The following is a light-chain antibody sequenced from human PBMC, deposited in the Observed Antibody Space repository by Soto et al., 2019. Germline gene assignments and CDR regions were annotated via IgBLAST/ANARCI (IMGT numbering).Light chain of an antibody. Sequence: EIVLTQSPATLSLSPGERAALSCRASQSVSSYLAWYPQKPGQAPRLLIYDAFKRATGIPARFSGSGSWTDFTLIISSLEPEDFAVYYCQQRSNWPSTFGGGTKVEVK. CDR3: QQRSNWPST. CDR2: DAF. V-gene: IGKV3-11*01. CDR1: QSVSSY. J-gene: IGKJ4*01.